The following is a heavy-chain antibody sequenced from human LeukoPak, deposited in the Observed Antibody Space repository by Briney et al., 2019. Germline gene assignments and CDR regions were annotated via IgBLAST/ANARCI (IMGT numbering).Heavy chain of an antibody. D-gene: IGHD3-10*01. V-gene: IGHV3-21*01. CDR3: ARDRGEDYYGSGNYFRAFDI. J-gene: IGHJ3*02. CDR2: IRSSRRYI. Sequence: PGGSLRLSCAASGFIFRSYSMNCVRQAPGKGLDWVSSIRSSRRYIFYADSVKGRFTISRDNAKKSLSLQMNSLRAEDTAVYYCARDRGEDYYGSGNYFRAFDIWGQGTMVTVSS. CDR1: GFIFRSYS.